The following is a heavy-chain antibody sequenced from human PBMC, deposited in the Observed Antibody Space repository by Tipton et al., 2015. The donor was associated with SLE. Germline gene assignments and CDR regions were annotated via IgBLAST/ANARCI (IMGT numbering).Heavy chain of an antibody. CDR1: GGSIGSYY. V-gene: IGHV4-34*01. J-gene: IGHJ4*02. Sequence: LRLSCTVSGGSIGSYYWSWIRQPPGKGLEWIGEINHSGSTNYNPSLKSRVTISVDTSKNQFSLKLSSVTAADTAVYYCAKGYSSSPFDYWGQGTLVTVSS. CDR2: INHSGST. D-gene: IGHD6-13*01. CDR3: AKGYSSSPFDY.